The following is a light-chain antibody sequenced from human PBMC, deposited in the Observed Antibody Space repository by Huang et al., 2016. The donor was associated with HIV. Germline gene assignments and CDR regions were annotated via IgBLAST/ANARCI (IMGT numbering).Light chain of an antibody. Sequence: EIVMTQSPATLSVSPGETATLSCRASQSVSSRLAWYQQKPGPAPRLLIFAVSTRATGVPGRVRGSESGTEFTLTISSLQSEDFAVYYCQQYNKWPSYTFGQGTKLEIK. J-gene: IGKJ2*01. V-gene: IGKV3-15*01. CDR3: QQYNKWPSYT. CDR1: QSVSSR. CDR2: AVS.